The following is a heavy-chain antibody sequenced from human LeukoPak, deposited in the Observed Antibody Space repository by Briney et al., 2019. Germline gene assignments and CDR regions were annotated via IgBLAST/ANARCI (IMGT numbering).Heavy chain of an antibody. J-gene: IGHJ4*02. CDR3: AKDLAAAGCDY. V-gene: IGHV3-30*18. Sequence: RSLRLSCAASGFTFSNYAMHWVRQAPGKGLEWVAVISYDGSNKYYADSVKGRFTISRDNSKNTLYLQMNSLRPEDTAVYHCAKDLAAAGCDYWGQGTLVTVSS. CDR2: ISYDGSNK. D-gene: IGHD6-13*01. CDR1: GFTFSNYA.